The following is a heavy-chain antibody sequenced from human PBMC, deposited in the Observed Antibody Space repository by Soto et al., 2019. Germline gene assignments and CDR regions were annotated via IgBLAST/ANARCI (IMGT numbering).Heavy chain of an antibody. CDR2: INHSGST. D-gene: IGHD3-22*01. V-gene: IGHV4-34*01. Sequence: SETLSLTCAVYGGSFSGYYWSWIRQPLGKGLEWIGEINHSGSTNYNPSLKSRVTISVDTSKNQFSLKLSSVTAADTAVYYCARNRRRITMIVVVIKGANWFDPWGQGTLVTVSS. J-gene: IGHJ5*02. CDR3: ARNRRRITMIVVVIKGANWFDP. CDR1: GGSFSGYY.